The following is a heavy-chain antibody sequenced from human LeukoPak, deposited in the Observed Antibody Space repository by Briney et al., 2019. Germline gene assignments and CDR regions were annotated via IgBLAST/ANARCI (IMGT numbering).Heavy chain of an antibody. CDR2: INHSGST. Sequence: SETLSLTCAVYGGSFSGYYWSWIRQPPGKGLEWIGEINHSGSTNYNPSLKSRVTISVDTSKNQFSLKLSSVTAADTAVYYCARGRRGGSSSWYYYYYGMDVWGQGTTVTVS. V-gene: IGHV4-34*01. CDR1: GGSFSGYY. CDR3: ARGRRGGSSSWYYYYYGMDV. J-gene: IGHJ6*02. D-gene: IGHD6-13*01.